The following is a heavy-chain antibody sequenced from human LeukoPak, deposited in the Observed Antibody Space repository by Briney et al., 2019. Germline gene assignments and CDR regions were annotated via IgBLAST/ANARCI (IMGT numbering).Heavy chain of an antibody. CDR3: ARTDIYYPYDTFDI. Sequence: KASETLSLTCTISGGSISSDYWGWIRQPPGKGLEWIGNIYFGESTYYNPSLKSRVTISIDTSKKHFSLKLSSVTAADTAVYYCARTDIYYPYDTFDIWGQGTMVTVSS. V-gene: IGHV4-39*07. D-gene: IGHD1-26*01. CDR1: GGSISSDY. J-gene: IGHJ3*02. CDR2: IYFGEST.